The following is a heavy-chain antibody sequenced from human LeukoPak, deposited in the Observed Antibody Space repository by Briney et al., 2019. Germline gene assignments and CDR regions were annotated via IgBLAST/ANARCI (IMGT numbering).Heavy chain of an antibody. CDR2: IIPILGIA. D-gene: IGHD2-2*01. CDR1: GGTFSSYV. Sequence: SVKVSCKASGGTFSSYVISWVRQAPGQGLEWMGRIIPILGIANYAQKFQGRVTITADKSTTTAYMDLSSLRSEDTAVYYCARIVVGQDYYYYMDVWGKGTTVTVSS. V-gene: IGHV1-69*04. CDR3: ARIVVGQDYYYYMDV. J-gene: IGHJ6*03.